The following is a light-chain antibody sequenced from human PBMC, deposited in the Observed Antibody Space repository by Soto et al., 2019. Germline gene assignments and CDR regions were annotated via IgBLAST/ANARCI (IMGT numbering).Light chain of an antibody. CDR2: GAS. J-gene: IGKJ5*01. CDR1: QSVSSSY. Sequence: EIVMTQSPATLSVSPGERATLSCRASQSVSSSYLAWYQQKPGQSPRLLIYGASNRATGIPGRFSASGSGTDFTLTITPLEPEDFAVYFCQQYANSPITFGQGTRLEIK. V-gene: IGKV3-20*01. CDR3: QQYANSPIT.